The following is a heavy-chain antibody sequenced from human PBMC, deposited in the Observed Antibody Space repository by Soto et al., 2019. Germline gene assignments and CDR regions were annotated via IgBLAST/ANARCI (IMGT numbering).Heavy chain of an antibody. CDR1: GESFSGYY. D-gene: IGHD5-18*01. CDR3: ARSLGYGYDYYYYGMDV. J-gene: IGHJ6*02. V-gene: IGHV4-34*01. Sequence: SETLSLTCVVSGESFSGYYWSWIRQTPGMGLEWIGEVDHRGSTTYNPSLKNRASISIDSSKNLFSLELTSVTAADTALYFCARSLGYGYDYYYYGMDVWGQGTTVTVSS. CDR2: VDHRGST.